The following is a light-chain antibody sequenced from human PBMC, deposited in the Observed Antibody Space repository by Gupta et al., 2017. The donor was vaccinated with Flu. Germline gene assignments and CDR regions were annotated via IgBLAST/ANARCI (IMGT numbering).Light chain of an antibody. CDR3: SSYASSTTLV. CDR1: ISDVGGYNY. J-gene: IGLJ3*02. V-gene: IGLV2-14*01. CDR2: EVS. Sequence: SITISCTGAISDVGGYNYVSWYQQRPGKAPKLIIFEVSNRPSGVSDRFSGSKSGNTASLTISGRQAEDEANYYCSSYASSTTLVFGGGTKLTVL.